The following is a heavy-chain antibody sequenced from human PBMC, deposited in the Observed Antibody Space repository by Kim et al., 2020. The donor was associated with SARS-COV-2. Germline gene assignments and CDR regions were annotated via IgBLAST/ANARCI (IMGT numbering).Heavy chain of an antibody. Sequence: SETLSLTCTVSGGSVNSGDYNWNWIRQSPGKGLEWIGYIHDSGNTNYNPSLRSRVTISVDTSKNQFSLKLNSVTAADTAVYYCARDKVVSWYFSYWGQG. D-gene: IGHD6-13*01. J-gene: IGHJ4*02. V-gene: IGHV4-31*03. CDR3: ARDKVVSWYFSY. CDR1: GGSVNSGDYN. CDR2: IHDSGNT.